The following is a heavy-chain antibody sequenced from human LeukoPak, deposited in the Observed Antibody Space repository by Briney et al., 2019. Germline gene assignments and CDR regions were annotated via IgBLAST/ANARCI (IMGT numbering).Heavy chain of an antibody. CDR3: ASRRGAATDSVY. Sequence: PGGSLRLSCAASGLTFTSYWMNWVRQAPGKGLEWVANVNQDGSEKNYVDSVKGRFNISRDNARNSLYMQMNSLRAEDSAVYYCASRRGAATDSVYWGQGTLVTVSS. V-gene: IGHV3-7*01. J-gene: IGHJ4*02. CDR2: VNQDGSEK. D-gene: IGHD1-26*01. CDR1: GLTFTSYW.